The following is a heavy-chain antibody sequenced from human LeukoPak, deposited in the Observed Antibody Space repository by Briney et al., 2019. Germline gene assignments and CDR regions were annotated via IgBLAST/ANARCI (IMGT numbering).Heavy chain of an antibody. V-gene: IGHV4-59*08. CDR2: IYYSGST. J-gene: IGHJ5*02. Sequence: SETLSLTCTVSGGSINNYYWSWIRQTPGKGLEWIGHIYYSGSTNYSPSLKSRVTISVDTSKNEFSLKLSYVTAADTAVYYCARSDWMRWFDPWGLGTLVTVSS. CDR1: GGSINNYY. CDR3: ARSDWMRWFDP. D-gene: IGHD1-1*01.